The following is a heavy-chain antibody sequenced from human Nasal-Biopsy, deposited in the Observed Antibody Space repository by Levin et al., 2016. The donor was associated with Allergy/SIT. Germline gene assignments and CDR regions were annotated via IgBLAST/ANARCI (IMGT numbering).Heavy chain of an antibody. D-gene: IGHD6-6*01. CDR2: IKEDGRDQ. CDR1: GFTFGSYY. V-gene: IGHV3-7*01. Sequence: GGSLRLSCEASGFTFGSYYMSWVRQAPGKGLEWVASIKEDGRDQLYVGSLKGRFTISRDNAKNSVYLQMRTLRAEDTAIYFCARVRGTSSRFKDLFDSWGQGTLVTVSS. CDR3: ARVRGTSSRFKDLFDS. J-gene: IGHJ4*02.